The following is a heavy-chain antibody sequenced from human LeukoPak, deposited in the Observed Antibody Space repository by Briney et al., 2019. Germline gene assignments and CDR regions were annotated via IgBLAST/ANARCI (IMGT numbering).Heavy chain of an antibody. CDR1: AFSFSNYN. Sequence: PGGSLRLSCAASAFSFSNYNMNWVRQAPGKGLEWVSSISSSSSYIYYADSVKGRFTISRDNAKNSLYLQMNSLRAEDTAVYYCATGDYGAFDIWGQGTMVTVSS. CDR3: ATGDYGAFDI. V-gene: IGHV3-21*01. J-gene: IGHJ3*02. CDR2: ISSSSSYI. D-gene: IGHD4-17*01.